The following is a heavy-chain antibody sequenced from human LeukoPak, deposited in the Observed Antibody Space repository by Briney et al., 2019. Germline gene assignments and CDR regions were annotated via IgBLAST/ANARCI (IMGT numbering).Heavy chain of an antibody. V-gene: IGHV5-51*01. J-gene: IGHJ3*02. Sequence: GESLKISCKCSGYSFTSYWIGWVRQMPGKGLDWMGIIYPGDSDTRYSPSFQGQVTISADKSISTAYLQWSSLKASDTAMYYCARHHLDCSSTSCHDAFDIWGQGTMVTVSS. CDR2: IYPGDSDT. CDR1: GYSFTSYW. CDR3: ARHHLDCSSTSCHDAFDI. D-gene: IGHD2-2*01.